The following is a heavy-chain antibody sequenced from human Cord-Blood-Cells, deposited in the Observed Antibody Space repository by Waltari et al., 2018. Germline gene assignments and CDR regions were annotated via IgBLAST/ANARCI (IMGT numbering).Heavy chain of an antibody. CDR2: IKQDGNEK. J-gene: IGHJ4*02. Sequence: EVQLVESGGGLVQPGGSLRPSCAASGFTFSSYWMRWVRQAPGKGLEWVANIKQDGNEKLCGDSVKGRFTCSRDNAKNSLYLQMNSLRAEDTAVYYCARYSSTSCFDYWGQGTLVTVSS. V-gene: IGHV3-7*01. D-gene: IGHD2-2*01. CDR3: ARYSSTSCFDY. CDR1: GFTFSSYW.